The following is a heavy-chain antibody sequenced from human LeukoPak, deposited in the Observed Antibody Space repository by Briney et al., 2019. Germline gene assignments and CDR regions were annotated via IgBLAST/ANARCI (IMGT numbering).Heavy chain of an antibody. J-gene: IGHJ4*02. V-gene: IGHV1-69*13. CDR1: GGTFSSYA. D-gene: IGHD3-22*01. CDR3: ARDANYYDSRRFDY. CDR2: IIPIFGTA. Sequence: ASVKVSCKASGGTFSSYAISWVRQAPGQGLEWMGGIIPIFGTANYAQKFQGRVTITADESTSTAYMELSSLRSEDTAVYYCARDANYYDSRRFDYWGQGTLVTVSS.